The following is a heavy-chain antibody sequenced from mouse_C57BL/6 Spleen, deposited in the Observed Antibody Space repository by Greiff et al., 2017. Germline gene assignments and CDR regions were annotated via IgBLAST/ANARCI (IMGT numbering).Heavy chain of an antibody. D-gene: IGHD1-1*01. J-gene: IGHJ4*01. CDR2: INPGSGGT. Sequence: QVQLQQSGAELVRPGTSVKVSCKASGYAFTNYLIEWVKQRPGQGLEWIGVINPGSGGTNYNEKFKGKATLTADKSSSPAYMQLSSLTSEDSAVYFCARSSYYGSSYAMDYWGQGTSVTVSS. CDR3: ARSSYYGSSYAMDY. V-gene: IGHV1-54*01. CDR1: GYAFTNYL.